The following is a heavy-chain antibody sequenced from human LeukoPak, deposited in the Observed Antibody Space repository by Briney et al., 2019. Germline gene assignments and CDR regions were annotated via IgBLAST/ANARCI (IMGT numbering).Heavy chain of an antibody. D-gene: IGHD3-10*01. CDR3: ARDSYYGSGSYYNAVDAFDI. V-gene: IGHV4-59*08. Sequence: SETLSLTCTVSGGSISSYYWSWIRQPPGKGLEWIGYIYYSGSTNYNPSLKSRVTISVDTSKNQFSLKLSSVTAADTAVYYCARDSYYGSGSYYNAVDAFDIWGQGTMVTVS. CDR2: IYYSGST. J-gene: IGHJ3*02. CDR1: GGSISSYY.